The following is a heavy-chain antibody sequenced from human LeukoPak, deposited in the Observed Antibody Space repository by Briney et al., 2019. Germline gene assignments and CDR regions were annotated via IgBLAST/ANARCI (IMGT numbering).Heavy chain of an antibody. J-gene: IGHJ4*01. CDR3: AKDLWFGGSAFDS. D-gene: IGHD3-10*01. CDR1: GFTFKNSA. CDR2: ISGSRDNS. Sequence: PGGSLRLSCAASGFTFKNSAMSWVRQAPGRGLEWVSTISGSRDNSYYADSVKGRFTISRDFSQNTLCLEMNSLTADDTALYYCAKDLWFGGSAFDSWGQGTLVTVSS. V-gene: IGHV3-23*01.